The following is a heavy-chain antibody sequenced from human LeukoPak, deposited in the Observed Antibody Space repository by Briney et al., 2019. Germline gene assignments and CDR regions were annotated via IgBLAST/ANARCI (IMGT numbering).Heavy chain of an antibody. J-gene: IGHJ6*03. D-gene: IGHD3-3*01. CDR1: GFTFSSYS. CDR3: ARDFSTIFGAVQYYYYYMDV. Sequence: PGGSLRLSCAASGFTFSSYSMNWVRQAPGKGLEWVSYISSSSSTIYYADSVKGRFTISRDNAKNSLYLQMNSLRAEDTAVYYCARDFSTIFGAVQYYYYYMDVWGKGTTVTVSS. CDR2: ISSSSSTI. V-gene: IGHV3-48*04.